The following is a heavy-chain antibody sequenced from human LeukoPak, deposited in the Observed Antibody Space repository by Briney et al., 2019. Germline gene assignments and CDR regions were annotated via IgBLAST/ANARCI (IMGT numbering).Heavy chain of an antibody. CDR2: IYSGGST. V-gene: IGHV3-53*01. J-gene: IGHJ5*02. CDR3: ARAFGIVGATYNWFDP. CDR1: GFTVSSNY. Sequence: GGSLRLSCAASGFTVSSNYMSWVRQAPGKGLEWVSVIYSGGSTYYADSVKGRFTISRDNSKNTLYLQMSSLRAEDTAVYYCARAFGIVGATYNWFDPWGQGTLVTVSS. D-gene: IGHD1-26*01.